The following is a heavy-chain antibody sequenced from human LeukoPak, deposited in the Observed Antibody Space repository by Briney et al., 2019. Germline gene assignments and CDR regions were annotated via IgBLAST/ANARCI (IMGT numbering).Heavy chain of an antibody. D-gene: IGHD6-13*01. CDR3: AKDHGSSDWYYFDY. CDR1: GFTFSSYG. J-gene: IGHJ4*02. Sequence: GGSLRLSCAASGFTFSSYGMHWVRQAPGKGLDWVAFIRYDGSNEYYADSVKGRFTISRDNSKNTLYLQMNTLRADDTAVYYCAKDHGSSDWYYFDYWGQGTLVTVSS. V-gene: IGHV3-30*02. CDR2: IRYDGSNE.